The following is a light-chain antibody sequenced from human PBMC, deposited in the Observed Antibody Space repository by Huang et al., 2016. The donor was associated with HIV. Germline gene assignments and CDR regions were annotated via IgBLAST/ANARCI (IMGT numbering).Light chain of an antibody. CDR2: AAS. V-gene: IGKV1-6*01. CDR1: QGIRDD. CDR3: LQSRNYPWT. Sequence: AIQMTQSPSSLSASVGDRVTINCRASQGIRDDLAWYQYKPGKVPKLVIYAASTLQRGVPSRFSGSGSGTDFTLAINSLQPEDFATYYCLQSRNYPWTFGQGTKVEIK. J-gene: IGKJ1*01.